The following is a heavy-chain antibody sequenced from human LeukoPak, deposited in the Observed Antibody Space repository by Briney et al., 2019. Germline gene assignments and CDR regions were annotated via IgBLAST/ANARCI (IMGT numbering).Heavy chain of an antibody. D-gene: IGHD2-15*01. CDR2: IKLDGREK. CDR1: VLPFRSSW. Sequence: GSLRHSFSAPVLPFRSSWISSVRQAPGKGQEWVATIKLDGREKYYVSSVKGRFTISRDNAKDSLYLEMNSLRAEDTAGYYCARVQRGGSCYGGCVSVYYYYYIDVWGKGTTVTVSS. J-gene: IGHJ6*03. CDR3: ARVQRGGSCYGGCVSVYYYYYIDV. V-gene: IGHV3-7*01.